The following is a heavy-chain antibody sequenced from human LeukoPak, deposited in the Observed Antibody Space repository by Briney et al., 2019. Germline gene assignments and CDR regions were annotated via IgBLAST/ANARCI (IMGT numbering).Heavy chain of an antibody. CDR1: GDSISSYY. D-gene: IGHD6-19*01. CDR2: IYYSGSS. J-gene: IGHJ4*02. Sequence: SENLSLTCTVSGDSISSYYWSWIRQPPGKGLEWIGYIYYSGSSNYNPFLKSRVTISVDTSKNQVSLKLSSVTAADTAVYYCARAKKAVAGFFDYWGQGPLVTVSS. V-gene: IGHV4-59*01. CDR3: ARAKKAVAGFFDY.